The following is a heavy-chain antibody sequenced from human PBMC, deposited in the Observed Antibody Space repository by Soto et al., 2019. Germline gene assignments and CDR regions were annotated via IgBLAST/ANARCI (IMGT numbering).Heavy chain of an antibody. Sequence: SGPTLVKPTQTLTLTCTFSGFSLSTSGVGVGWIRQPPGKALEWLALIYWNDDKLYSPSLKSRLTITKDTSKNQVVLTMTNMDPVDTATYYCAHWEQDDYDFWSGYYLYFQHWGQGTLVTVSS. CDR1: GFSLSTSGVG. J-gene: IGHJ1*01. CDR2: IYWNDDK. CDR3: AHWEQDDYDFWSGYYLYFQH. D-gene: IGHD3-3*01. V-gene: IGHV2-5*01.